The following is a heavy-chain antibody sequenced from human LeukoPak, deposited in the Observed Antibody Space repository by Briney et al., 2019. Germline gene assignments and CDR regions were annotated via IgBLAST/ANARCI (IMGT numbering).Heavy chain of an antibody. CDR2: IIPLFGTA. J-gene: IGHJ5*02. CDR3: ARARCTNGVCLLNWFDP. V-gene: IGHV1-69*05. CDR1: GGTFSSYA. Sequence: ASVKVSCKASGGTFSSYAISWVRQAPGQGLEWMGRIIPLFGTANYAQKSQGRVTFTTDESTITAYMELSSLRSEDTAVYYCARARCTNGVCLLNWFDPWGQGTLVTVSS. D-gene: IGHD2-8*01.